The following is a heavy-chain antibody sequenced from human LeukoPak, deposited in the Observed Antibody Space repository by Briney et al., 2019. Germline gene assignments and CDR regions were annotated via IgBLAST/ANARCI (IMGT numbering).Heavy chain of an antibody. CDR2: DYYSGST. CDR3: ARRYTGSSKSDY. D-gene: IGHD1-26*01. CDR1: GGSISGDY. V-gene: IGHV4-39*01. J-gene: IGHJ4*02. Sequence: SETLSLTCTVSGGSISGDYWAWVRHPPGKGLEWIGNDYYSGSTYYNPSLKSRVTISVDTSKKQFSLKLTSVTAAGTAVYYCARRYTGSSKSDYWGEGALVTVSS.